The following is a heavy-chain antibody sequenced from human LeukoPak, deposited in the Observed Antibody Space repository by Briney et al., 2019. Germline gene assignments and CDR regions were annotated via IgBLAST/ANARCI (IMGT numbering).Heavy chain of an antibody. D-gene: IGHD3-3*01. Sequence: GGSLRLSCAASGFTFSSYAMNWVRQAPGKGLEWVSVIYSGGSTYYADSVKGRFSISRDNSKNTLYLQMNSLRAEDTAVYYCARDEKDQTIFGVVTYGMDVWGQGTTVTVSS. CDR2: IYSGGST. V-gene: IGHV3-66*01. CDR3: ARDEKDQTIFGVVTYGMDV. CDR1: GFTFSSYA. J-gene: IGHJ6*02.